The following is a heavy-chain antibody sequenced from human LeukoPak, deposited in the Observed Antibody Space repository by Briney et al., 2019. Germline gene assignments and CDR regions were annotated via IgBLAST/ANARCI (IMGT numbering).Heavy chain of an antibody. Sequence: GGSLRLSCAASGFTFSRYAMSWVRQAPGKGLEWVSFIGGSGSNIYYAVSVKGRFTISRDNAKNSLYLQMNSLRDEDTAVYYCAKRLPDVTIYDSWGHGALVTASS. J-gene: IGHJ5*01. CDR2: IGGSGSNI. CDR3: AKRLPDVTIYDS. CDR1: GFTFSRYA. D-gene: IGHD5-24*01. V-gene: IGHV3-23*01.